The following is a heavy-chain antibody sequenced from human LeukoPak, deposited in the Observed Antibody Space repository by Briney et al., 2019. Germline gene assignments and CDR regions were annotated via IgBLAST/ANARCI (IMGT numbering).Heavy chain of an antibody. V-gene: IGHV4-31*11. J-gene: IGHJ3*01. CDR3: ARDVVVTSSPDAFDV. D-gene: IGHD2-21*02. Sequence: SETLSLTCAVSGDSVTSGGYFWTWIRQLPGKGLEWIGSISNSGTTSYNPSLKSRLSISLDTSNNHFSLRLGSVTAADTAVYYCARDVVVTSSPDAFDVWGQGTMVIVSS. CDR2: ISNSGTT. CDR1: GDSVTSGGYF.